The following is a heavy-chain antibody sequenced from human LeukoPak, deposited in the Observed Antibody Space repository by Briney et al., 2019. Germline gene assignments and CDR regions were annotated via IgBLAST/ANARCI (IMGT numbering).Heavy chain of an antibody. CDR3: ARELRPENWFDP. Sequence: ASVKVSCKASGYTFTSYGISWVRQAPGQGLEWMGWISAYHGNTNYAQKLQGRVTMTTDTSTSTAYMELRSLRSDDTAVYYCARELRPENWFDPWGQGTLVTVSS. CDR2: ISAYHGNT. V-gene: IGHV1-18*01. D-gene: IGHD1-14*01. J-gene: IGHJ5*02. CDR1: GYTFTSYG.